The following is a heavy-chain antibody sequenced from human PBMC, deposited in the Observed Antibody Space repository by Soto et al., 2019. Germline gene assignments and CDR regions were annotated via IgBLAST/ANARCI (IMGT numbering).Heavy chain of an antibody. CDR1: GDSISRYY. Sequence: SETLSLTCTVSGDSISRYYWSWIRQPPGKGLEWIGYINHSGLTSYNPSLKSRVTMSVDTSKNHFSLKVNSVTAADTALYYCARQGFGQLHGLVDVWGPGTTVTVSS. CDR2: INHSGLT. D-gene: IGHD3-10*01. J-gene: IGHJ6*02. CDR3: ARQGFGQLHGLVDV. V-gene: IGHV4-59*08.